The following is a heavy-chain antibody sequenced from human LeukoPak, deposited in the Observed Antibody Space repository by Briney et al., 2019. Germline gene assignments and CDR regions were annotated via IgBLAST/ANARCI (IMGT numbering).Heavy chain of an antibody. Sequence: ASVKVSCKASGYTFTNSAIHWVRQAPGQRLEWMGWINAYNGNTNYAQKLQGRVTMTTDTSTSTAYMELRSLRSDDTAVYYCARAVGALDYWGQGTLVTVSS. CDR1: GYTFTNSA. CDR3: ARAVGALDY. J-gene: IGHJ4*02. V-gene: IGHV1-18*01. D-gene: IGHD1-26*01. CDR2: INAYNGNT.